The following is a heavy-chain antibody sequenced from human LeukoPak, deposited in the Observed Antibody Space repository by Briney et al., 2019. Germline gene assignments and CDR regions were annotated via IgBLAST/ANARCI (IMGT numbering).Heavy chain of an antibody. CDR3: AKDNGGSSWLNWFDP. J-gene: IGHJ5*02. D-gene: IGHD6-13*01. CDR2: ISGSGGST. CDR1: GFTFSSYA. V-gene: IGHV3-23*01. Sequence: GGSLRLSCAASGFTFSSYAMSWVRQAPGKGLEWVSAISGSGGSTYYADPVKGRFTISRDNSKNTLYLQMNSLRAEDTAVYYCAKDNGGSSWLNWFDPWGQGTLVTVPS.